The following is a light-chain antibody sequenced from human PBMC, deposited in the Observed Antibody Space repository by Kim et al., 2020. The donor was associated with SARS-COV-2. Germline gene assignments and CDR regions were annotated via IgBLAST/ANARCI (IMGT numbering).Light chain of an antibody. CDR2: GST. Sequence: VCPGEKPTLSCRSGQNVSNTLAWYHQRPGQPPRLLSYGSTNRATGIPAWFSGSGSGEDFTITISSLHAEVFTVYYCQQSNNRPPTFGAGTNVDIK. CDR1: QNVSNT. V-gene: IGKV3D-15*01. CDR3: QQSNNRPPT. J-gene: IGKJ3*01.